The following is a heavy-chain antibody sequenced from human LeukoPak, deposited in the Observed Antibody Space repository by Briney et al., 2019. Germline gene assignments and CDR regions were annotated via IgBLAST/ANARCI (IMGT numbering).Heavy chain of an antibody. J-gene: IGHJ4*02. D-gene: IGHD6-19*01. CDR3: ARSGLYSSYFDY. CDR1: GGSISSSSYY. CDR2: NYYSGST. Sequence: SETLSLTCTVSGGSISSSSYYWGWIRQPPGKGLEWIGSNYYSGSTYYNPSLKSRVTISVDTSKNQFSLKLSSVTAADTAVYYCARSGLYSSYFDYWGQGTLVAVSS. V-gene: IGHV4-39*01.